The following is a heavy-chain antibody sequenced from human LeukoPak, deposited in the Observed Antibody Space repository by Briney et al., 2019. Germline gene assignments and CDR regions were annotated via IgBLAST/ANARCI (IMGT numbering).Heavy chain of an antibody. CDR1: GGTFSSYA. J-gene: IGHJ3*02. D-gene: IGHD3-3*01. CDR2: IIPIFGTA. V-gene: IGHV1-69*13. Sequence: SVKVSCKASGGTFSSYAISWVRQAPGQGLEWMGGIIPIFGTANYAQKFQGRVTITADESTSTAYMELSRLRSDDTAVYYCARVGRHYDFWFTGNAFDIWGQGTMVTVSS. CDR3: ARVGRHYDFWFTGNAFDI.